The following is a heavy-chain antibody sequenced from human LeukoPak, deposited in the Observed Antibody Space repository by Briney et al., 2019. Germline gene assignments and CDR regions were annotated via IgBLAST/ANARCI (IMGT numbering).Heavy chain of an antibody. J-gene: IGHJ4*02. CDR2: IRFDGSDK. CDR3: ARNLGYCSGGSCLFDY. Sequence: GGSLRLSCAASGFTFSSYGMNWVRQAPGKGLEWVAFIRFDGSDKYYADSVKGRFTISRDNSKNTLYLQMNSLRAEDTAVYYCARNLGYCSGGSCLFDYWGQGTLDTVSS. D-gene: IGHD2-15*01. CDR1: GFTFSSYG. V-gene: IGHV3-30*02.